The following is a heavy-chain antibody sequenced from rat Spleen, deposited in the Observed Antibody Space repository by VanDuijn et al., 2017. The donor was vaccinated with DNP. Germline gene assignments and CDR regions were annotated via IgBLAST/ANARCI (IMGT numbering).Heavy chain of an antibody. J-gene: IGHJ2*01. CDR1: GFSLTNYG. CDR2: IWGHGNT. CDR3: ARSFNYNYFDY. V-gene: IGHV2S75*01. Sequence: QVQLRESGPVLVQASETLSLTCTVSGFSLTNYGVIWVRQSPGKGLEWLGIIWGHGNTNYNSALKSRLSISRDTSKSQVFLKMNNLQTEDTAMYFCARSFNYNYFDYWGQGVMVTVSS. D-gene: IGHD1-8*01.